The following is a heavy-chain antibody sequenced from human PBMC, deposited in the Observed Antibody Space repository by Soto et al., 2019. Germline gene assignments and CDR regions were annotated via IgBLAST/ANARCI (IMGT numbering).Heavy chain of an antibody. J-gene: IGHJ4*02. CDR2: ISSGDSAI. Sequence: GGSLRLSCAASGFTFSNYEMNWVRQAPGKGLEWVSYISSGDSAIYYADSVKGRFTISRDNAKNSLHLQMNSLRAEDTAVYYCASLEMATMQGWGQGTLVTVST. CDR1: GFTFSNYE. D-gene: IGHD5-12*01. CDR3: ASLEMATMQG. V-gene: IGHV3-48*03.